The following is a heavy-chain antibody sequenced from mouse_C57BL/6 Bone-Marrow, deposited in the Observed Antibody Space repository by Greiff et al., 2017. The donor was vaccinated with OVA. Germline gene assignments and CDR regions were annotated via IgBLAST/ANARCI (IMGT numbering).Heavy chain of an antibody. D-gene: IGHD4-1*01. CDR3: ARRVQTGRGY. CDR2: IHPRSGNT. J-gene: IGHJ2*01. V-gene: IGHV1-81*01. Sequence: VKLQESGAELARPGASVKLSCKASGYTFTSYGISWVKQRTGQGLEWIGEIHPRSGNTYYNEKFKGKATLTADKSSSTAYMELRSLTSEDSAVYFCARRVQTGRGYWGQGTTLTVSS. CDR1: GYTFTSYG.